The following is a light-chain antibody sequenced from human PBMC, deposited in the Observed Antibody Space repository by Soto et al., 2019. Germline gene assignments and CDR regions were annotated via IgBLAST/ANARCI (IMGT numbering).Light chain of an antibody. CDR3: AAWDDNLSGLYV. CDR2: RNS. CDR1: ASTIGRNY. V-gene: IGLV1-47*01. Sequence: QSVLTQSPSASGTPGQRVTISCSGSASTIGRNYVYWYQQLPETAPKLLIYRNSQRPSGVPDRFSGSKSGTSASLAISGLRSEDEADYYCAAWDDNLSGLYVFGGGTKLTVL. J-gene: IGLJ1*01.